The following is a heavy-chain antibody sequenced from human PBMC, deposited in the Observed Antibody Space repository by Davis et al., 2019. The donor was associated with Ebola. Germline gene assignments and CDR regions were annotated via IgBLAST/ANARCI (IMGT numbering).Heavy chain of an antibody. J-gene: IGHJ6*02. CDR1: GFSISSFW. CDR3: TRVRGNFWSGYSGMDV. D-gene: IGHD3-3*01. CDR2: IIGDGSGT. Sequence: GESLKISCTASGFSISSFWMHWVRQAPGKGLVWVSRIIGDGSGTYYADSVKGRLTISRDNAKNTVYLQMDSLRVEDTAVYYCTRVRGNFWSGYSGMDVWGQGTTVTVSS. V-gene: IGHV3-74*01.